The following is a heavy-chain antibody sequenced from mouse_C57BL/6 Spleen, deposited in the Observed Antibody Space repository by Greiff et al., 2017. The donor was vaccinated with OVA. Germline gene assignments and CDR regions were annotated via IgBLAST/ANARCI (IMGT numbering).Heavy chain of an antibody. CDR2: IDPENGGT. CDR1: GYTFTDYE. D-gene: IGHD1-3*01. J-gene: IGHJ3*01. V-gene: IGHV1-15*01. Sequence: VQLQQSGAELVRPGASVTLSCKASGYTFTDYEMHWVKQTPVQGLEWIGAIDPENGGTAYKQKCKGKAILTVDKSSSTAYMKLCRLTSEVSAVYYSTKWSGCCVWFAFWGQGTLVSVTA. CDR3: TKWSGCCVWFAF.